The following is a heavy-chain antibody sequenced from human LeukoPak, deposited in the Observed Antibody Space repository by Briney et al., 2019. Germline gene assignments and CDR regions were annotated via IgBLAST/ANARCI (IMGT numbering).Heavy chain of an antibody. Sequence: GGSLRLSCAASGFTFSSYWMSWVRQAPGQGLEWVANIRQDGSEKYYVDSVKGRFTISRDNAKNSLYLQMNRLRADDKAVYYCARARRPTTVTTINDSGQGTLVSASA. CDR1: GFTFSSYW. V-gene: IGHV3-7*01. J-gene: IGHJ4*01. D-gene: IGHD4-17*01. CDR2: IRQDGSEK. CDR3: ARARRPTTVTTIND.